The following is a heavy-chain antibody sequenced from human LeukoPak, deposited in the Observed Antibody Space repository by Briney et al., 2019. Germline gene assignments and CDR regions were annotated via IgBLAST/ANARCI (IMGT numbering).Heavy chain of an antibody. D-gene: IGHD3/OR15-3a*01. CDR2: INCEGSDK. Sequence: GGSLRLSCAASGFTFSNSWMTWVRQVPGKGLEWVATINCEGSDKYYVDSVKGGFIISRDNAKNSLHLQMSSLRVKDTAVYYCRDLGLSDWGQGTLVTVSS. CDR1: GFTFSNSW. V-gene: IGHV3-7*01. J-gene: IGHJ4*02. CDR3: RDLGLSD.